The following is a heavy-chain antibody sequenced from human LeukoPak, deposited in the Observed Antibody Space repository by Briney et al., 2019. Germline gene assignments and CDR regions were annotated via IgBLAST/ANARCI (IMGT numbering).Heavy chain of an antibody. Sequence: PSETLSLTCAVSGGSISSSNWWSWVRQPPGKGLEWIGEIYHSGSTNYNPSLKSRVTISVDKSKNQFSLKLSSVTAADTAVYYCARESSQYCSSTSCYVPTAMATGYYYYMDVWGKGTTVTVSS. CDR3: ARESSQYCSSTSCYVPTAMATGYYYYMDV. J-gene: IGHJ6*03. V-gene: IGHV4-4*02. CDR1: GGSISSSNW. D-gene: IGHD2-2*01. CDR2: IYHSGST.